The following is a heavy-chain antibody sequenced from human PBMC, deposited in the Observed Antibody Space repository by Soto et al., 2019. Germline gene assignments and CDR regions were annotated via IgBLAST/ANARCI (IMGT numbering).Heavy chain of an antibody. CDR2: INPNNGDT. V-gene: IGHV1-2*02. Sequence: QVQLVQSGAEVKKPGASVKVSCKASGYTFTGYYIHWVRQAPGQGLEWMGWINPNNGDTNYAQKFQGRVTMTRDTSTSTAYMELSSLTFDDTAVYYCARHSGYDYDFDYWGQGTLVTVSS. CDR3: ARHSGYDYDFDY. J-gene: IGHJ4*02. D-gene: IGHD5-12*01. CDR1: GYTFTGYY.